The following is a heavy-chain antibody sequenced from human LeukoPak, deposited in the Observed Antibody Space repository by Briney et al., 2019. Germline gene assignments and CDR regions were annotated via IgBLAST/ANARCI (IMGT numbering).Heavy chain of an antibody. V-gene: IGHV3-30*02. CDR1: GFTFSSYG. D-gene: IGHD6-25*01. CDR3: AKDGRGVRTMAATYYYYGMDV. J-gene: IGHJ6*02. CDR2: IRYDGSNK. Sequence: GGSLRLSCAASGFTFSSYGMPWVRQAPGKGLEWVAFIRYDGSNKYYADSVKGRFTISRDNSKNTLYLQMNSLRAEDTAVYHCAKDGRGVRTMAATYYYYGMDVWGQGTTVTVSS.